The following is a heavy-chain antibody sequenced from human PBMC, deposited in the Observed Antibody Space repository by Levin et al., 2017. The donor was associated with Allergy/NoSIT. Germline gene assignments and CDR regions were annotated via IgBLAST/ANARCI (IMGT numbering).Heavy chain of an antibody. V-gene: IGHV4-59*01. CDR1: GGSISSYY. CDR2: IYYSGST. CDR3: ARVETYYDILIN. J-gene: IGHJ3*01. D-gene: IGHD3-9*01. Sequence: SETLSLICTVSGGSISSYYWSWIRQPPGKGPEWIGYIYYSGSTKYNPSLKSRVTISIDTSKNQFSLKLSSVTAADTAVYYCARVETYYDILINWGQGTMVTVSS.